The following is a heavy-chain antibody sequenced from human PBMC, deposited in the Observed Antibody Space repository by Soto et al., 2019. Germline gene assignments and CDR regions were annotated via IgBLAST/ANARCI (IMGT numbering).Heavy chain of an antibody. CDR3: ARGISMIVEVQRDAPDKYYLDS. V-gene: IGHV4-34*01. CDR2: INHTGRT. J-gene: IGHJ4*02. Sequence: SETLSLTCAVYGGSFSGHYRSWIRQPPGKGLEWIGEINHTGRTNSNPSLKSRVTISVDTSKNQFSLKLNSVTAADTAVYYCARGISMIVEVQRDAPDKYYLDSWGQGTQVTVSS. CDR1: GGSFSGHY. D-gene: IGHD3-22*01.